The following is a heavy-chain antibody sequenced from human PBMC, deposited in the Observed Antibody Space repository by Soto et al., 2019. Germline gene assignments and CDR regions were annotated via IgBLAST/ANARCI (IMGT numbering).Heavy chain of an antibody. CDR2: INPSGGST. Sequence: ASVKVSCKASGYTFTNYAMHWVRQAPGQRLEWMGWINPSGGSTSYAQKFQGRVTMTRDTSTSTVYMELSSLRSEDTAVYYCARDLDILTGYFDYWGQGTLVTVSS. V-gene: IGHV1-46*03. CDR1: GYTFTNYA. J-gene: IGHJ4*02. CDR3: ARDLDILTGYFDY. D-gene: IGHD3-9*01.